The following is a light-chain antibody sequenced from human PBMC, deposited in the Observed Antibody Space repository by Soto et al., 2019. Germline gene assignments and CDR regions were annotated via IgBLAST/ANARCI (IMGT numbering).Light chain of an antibody. CDR3: QQYHISRT. Sequence: EIVLTQSPGTLSLSPGEGATLSCRASQSVSSDYLAWYQKKPGQAPRLLIYGASSRATGIPDRFSGSGSGTDFTLTISRLEPEDSAVYSCQQYHISRTFGQGTKLDIK. CDR2: GAS. CDR1: QSVSSDY. V-gene: IGKV3-20*01. J-gene: IGKJ1*01.